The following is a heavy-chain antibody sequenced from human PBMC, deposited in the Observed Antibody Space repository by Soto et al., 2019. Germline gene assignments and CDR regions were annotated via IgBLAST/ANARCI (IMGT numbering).Heavy chain of an antibody. J-gene: IGHJ2*01. Sequence: GELQQWGTGLLRLSETLSLNCSVYGGSSRAYHWSWIRQFPGEGLEWIGEFIYSGFVNCNPSLKLRCAVSLDTSTKPSSLTMTSVTAADTAFYFYAGGPRDWSFALRGRGTLVTVS. D-gene: IGHD3-10*01. CDR2: FIYSGFV. CDR1: GGSSRAYH. CDR3: AGGPRDWSFAL. V-gene: IGHV4-34*12.